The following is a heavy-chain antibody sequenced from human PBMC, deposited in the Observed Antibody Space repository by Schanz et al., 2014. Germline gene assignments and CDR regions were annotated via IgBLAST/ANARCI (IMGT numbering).Heavy chain of an antibody. CDR3: ASNRPYGTTWLGAFDY. V-gene: IGHV3-48*02. Sequence: EVQLVESGGGLVQPGRSLRLSCAASEFTFSRQSMNWVRQAPGKGPEWLSYISSTSSTIYYADSVRGRFTISRDNAKNSLYLQMHSLRDEDTAVYYCASNRPYGTTWLGAFDYWGQGTRVTVSS. CDR2: ISSTSSTI. J-gene: IGHJ4*02. D-gene: IGHD6-13*01. CDR1: EFTFSRQS.